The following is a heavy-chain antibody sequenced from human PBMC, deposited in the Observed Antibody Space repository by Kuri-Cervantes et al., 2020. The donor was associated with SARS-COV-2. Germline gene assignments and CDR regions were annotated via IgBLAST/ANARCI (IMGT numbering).Heavy chain of an antibody. J-gene: IGHJ4*02. V-gene: IGHV1-18*01. D-gene: IGHD3-3*01. CDR2: ISAYNGNT. Sequence: ASVKVSCKASCYTFTSYGISWVRQAPGQGLEWMGWISAYNGNTNYAQKLQGRVTITTDTSTSTAYMELRSLRSDDTAVYYCARDETTYYDFWSGYYASYWGQGTLVTVSS. CDR1: CYTFTSYG. CDR3: ARDETTYYDFWSGYYASY.